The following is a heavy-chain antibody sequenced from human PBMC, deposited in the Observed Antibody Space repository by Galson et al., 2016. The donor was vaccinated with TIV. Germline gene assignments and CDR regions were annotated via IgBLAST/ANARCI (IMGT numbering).Heavy chain of an antibody. V-gene: IGHV3-74*01. CDR2: IKTDGSRT. CDR1: GFTFSNFW. CDR3: ARGYRVVDY. Sequence: SLRLSCAASGFTFSNFWMHWVRQVPGKGLVWVSRIKTDGSRTDYVDSVKGRFTISRDNVKNTVYLQMDSLRAEDTAVYYCARGYRVVDYWGQGTLVTVSS. J-gene: IGHJ4*02. D-gene: IGHD1-26*01.